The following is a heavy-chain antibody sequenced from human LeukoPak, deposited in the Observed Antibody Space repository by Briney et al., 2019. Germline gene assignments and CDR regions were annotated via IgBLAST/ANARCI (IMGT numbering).Heavy chain of an antibody. V-gene: IGHV1-2*02. Sequence: ASVKVSCKASGYTFTGYYMHWVRQAPGQGLEWMGWINPNSGGTNYAQKFQGRVTMTRDTSIGTAYMELSRLRPDDTAVYYCARGYDPPPYYYYYGMDVWGQGTTVTVSS. CDR2: INPNSGGT. J-gene: IGHJ6*02. D-gene: IGHD3-3*01. CDR1: GYTFTGYY. CDR3: ARGYDPPPYYYYYGMDV.